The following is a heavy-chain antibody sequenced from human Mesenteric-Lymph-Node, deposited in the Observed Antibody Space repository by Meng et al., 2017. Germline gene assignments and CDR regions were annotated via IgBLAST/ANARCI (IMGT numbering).Heavy chain of an antibody. V-gene: IGHV3-66*02. Sequence: GGSLRLSCATSGFTVNNNYMAWVRQAPGKGLEWVSVIYSAETTYYADSVKGRFTISRDKSKSTLYLQMNSLRAEDTAVYYCVRGRGSGSYLVDYWGQGTLVTVSS. D-gene: IGHD3-10*01. J-gene: IGHJ4*02. CDR3: VRGRGSGSYLVDY. CDR1: GFTVNNNY. CDR2: IYSAETT.